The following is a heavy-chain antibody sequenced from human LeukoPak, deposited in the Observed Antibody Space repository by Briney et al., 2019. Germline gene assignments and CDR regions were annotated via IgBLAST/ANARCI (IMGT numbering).Heavy chain of an antibody. D-gene: IGHD6-19*01. J-gene: IGHJ4*02. Sequence: ASVKVSCKASGYTFTGYYMHWVRQAPGRGLEWMGWINPNSGGTNYAQKFQGRVTMTRDTSISTAYMELSRLRSDDTAVYYCARATYSSGCLEDYWGQGTLVTVSS. CDR2: INPNSGGT. V-gene: IGHV1-2*02. CDR3: ARATYSSGCLEDY. CDR1: GYTFTGYY.